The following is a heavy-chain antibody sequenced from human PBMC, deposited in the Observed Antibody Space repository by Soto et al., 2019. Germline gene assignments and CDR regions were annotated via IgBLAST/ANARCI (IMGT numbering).Heavy chain of an antibody. J-gene: IGHJ4*02. V-gene: IGHV3-33*01. CDR3: ARDSSSTGLYFGY. D-gene: IGHD2-2*01. CDR2: IWYDGSSK. CDR1: GFTFSNHA. Sequence: QVQLVESGGGVVQPGRSLRLSCAASGFTFSNHAMHWVRQAPGEGLEWVAFIWYDGSSKYYADSVKGRFTISRDNPQNTLYLQMNSLRAEDTAVYYCARDSSSTGLYFGYWGQGTLVTVSS.